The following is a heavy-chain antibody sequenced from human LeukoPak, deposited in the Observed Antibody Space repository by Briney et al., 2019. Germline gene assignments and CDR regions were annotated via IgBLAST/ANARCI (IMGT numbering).Heavy chain of an antibody. CDR3: ARAGGRPYYYYGMDV. CDR1: GYTFTSYY. V-gene: IGHV1-46*01. J-gene: IGHJ6*02. Sequence: ASVKVSCKASGYTFTSYYMHWVRQAPGQGLEWMGIINPSGGSTSYAQKFQGRVTMTRDTSTSTVYMELSSLRSEDTAVYYCARAGGRPYYYYGMDVWGQGTTVTVSS. D-gene: IGHD2-15*01. CDR2: INPSGGST.